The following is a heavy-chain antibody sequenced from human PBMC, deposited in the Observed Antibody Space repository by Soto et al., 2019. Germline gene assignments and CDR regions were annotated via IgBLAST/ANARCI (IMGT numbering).Heavy chain of an antibody. CDR3: ARDHCSGGSCYGRFYFDY. V-gene: IGHV6-1*01. D-gene: IGHD2-15*01. Sequence: PSPTLSLTCAISGDSVSSNSAAWNWIRQSPSRGLEWLGRTYYRSKWYNDYAVSVKSRITINPDTSKNQFSLQLNSVTPEDTAVYYCARDHCSGGSCYGRFYFDYWGQGTLVTVSS. CDR2: TYYRSKWYN. J-gene: IGHJ4*02. CDR1: GDSVSSNSAA.